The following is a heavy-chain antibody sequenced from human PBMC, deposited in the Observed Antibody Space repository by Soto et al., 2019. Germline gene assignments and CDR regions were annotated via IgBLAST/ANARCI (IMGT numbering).Heavy chain of an antibody. D-gene: IGHD6-19*01. CDR3: ARAYSSGGRSDYYFDY. Sequence: EVQLVESGGGLVKPGGSLRLSCAASGFTFSSYSMNWVRQAPGKGLEWVSSISSSSSYIYYADSVKGRFTISRDNAKNSLYLQMNSLRAEDTAVYYCARAYSSGGRSDYYFDYWGQGTLVTVSS. J-gene: IGHJ4*02. CDR2: ISSSSSYI. V-gene: IGHV3-21*01. CDR1: GFTFSSYS.